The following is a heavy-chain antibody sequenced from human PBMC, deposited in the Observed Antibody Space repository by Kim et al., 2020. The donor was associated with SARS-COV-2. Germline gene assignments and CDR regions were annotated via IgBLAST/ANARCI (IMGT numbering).Heavy chain of an antibody. V-gene: IGHV1-18*01. Sequence: AQKLQGRVTMTTDTSTSTAYMELRSLRSDDTAVYYCARDPRAVGSYGMDVWGQGTTVTVSS. D-gene: IGHD6-19*01. J-gene: IGHJ6*02. CDR3: ARDPRAVGSYGMDV.